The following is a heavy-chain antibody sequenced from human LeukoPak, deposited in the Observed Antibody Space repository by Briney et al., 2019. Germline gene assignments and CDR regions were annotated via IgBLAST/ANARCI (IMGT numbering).Heavy chain of an antibody. V-gene: IGHV3-30*04. CDR1: GFSFNTYP. D-gene: IGHD3-10*01. Sequence: PGGSLRLSCAASGFSFNTYPMHWVRQAPGKGLEWVAVISNDGINKYYADSVKGRFTISRDNSNNTLSLQMNGLRVEDTAVYYCARPDDSESFYRANHYWGRGTLVTVS. CDR2: ISNDGINK. J-gene: IGHJ4*02. CDR3: ARPDDSESFYRANHY.